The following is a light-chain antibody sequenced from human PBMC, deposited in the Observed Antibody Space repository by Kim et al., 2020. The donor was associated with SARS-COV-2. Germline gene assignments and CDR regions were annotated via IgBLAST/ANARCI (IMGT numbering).Light chain of an antibody. CDR1: QSLLPGDVNPY. CDR2: KTS. Sequence: QPSSTSGRSGQSLLPGDVNPYCCWLLQRPGQSPRLLIYKTSYRFSGVSDRFSGSGAGTDFTLKINRVEDEDVGIYYCMQAAHYPHSFGQGTKLEI. CDR3: MQAAHYPHS. J-gene: IGKJ2*03. V-gene: IGKV2-24*01.